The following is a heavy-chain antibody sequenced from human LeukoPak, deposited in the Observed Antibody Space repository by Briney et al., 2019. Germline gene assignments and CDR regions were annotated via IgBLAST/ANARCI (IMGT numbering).Heavy chain of an antibody. CDR3: TKESLADSSFDY. CDR2: LSGSGGST. CDR1: GFTFSSFA. D-gene: IGHD3-16*01. J-gene: IGHJ4*02. V-gene: IGHV3-23*01. Sequence: QPGGSLRLSCAASGFTFSSFAMSWVRQAPGKGLEWVSTLSGSGGSTYFADSVKGRFTISRDNSKNTLYLQMNSLRVDDTAVHYCTKESLADSSFDYWGQGTLVTVSS.